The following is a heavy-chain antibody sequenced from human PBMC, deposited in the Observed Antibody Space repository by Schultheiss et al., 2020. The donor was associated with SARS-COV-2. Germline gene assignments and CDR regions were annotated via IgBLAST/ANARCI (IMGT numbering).Heavy chain of an antibody. CDR2: MNPNSGNT. V-gene: IGHV1-8*01. Sequence: ASVKVSCKASGYTFTSYDINWVRQATGQGLEWMGWMNPNSGNTGYAQKFQGRVTITADESTSTAYMELSSLRSEDTAVYYCALGYCSSTSCPPFDYWGQGTQVTVSS. CDR3: ALGYCSSTSCPPFDY. J-gene: IGHJ4*02. D-gene: IGHD2-2*01. CDR1: GYTFTSYD.